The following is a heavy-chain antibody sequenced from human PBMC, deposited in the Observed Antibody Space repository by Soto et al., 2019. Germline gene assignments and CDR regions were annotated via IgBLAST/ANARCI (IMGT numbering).Heavy chain of an antibody. CDR1: GYSFTSYC. CDR3: AGRLELIAARPINCFDP. CDR2: IYPGDSDT. D-gene: IGHD6-6*01. Sequence: GESLKISCKGSGYSFTSYCIGWVRQLPGKGLEWMEIIYPGDSDTRYSPSSQGQVTISADKSISTAYLQWSSLQASDTAMYYCAGRLELIAARPINCFDPWGQGTLVTVSS. V-gene: IGHV5-51*01. J-gene: IGHJ5*02.